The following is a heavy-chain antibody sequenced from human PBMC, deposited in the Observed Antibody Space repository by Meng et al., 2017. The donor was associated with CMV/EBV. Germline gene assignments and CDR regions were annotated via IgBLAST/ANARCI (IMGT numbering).Heavy chain of an antibody. J-gene: IGHJ4*02. D-gene: IGHD1-26*01. CDR3: ARELTPGGN. Sequence: GESLKISCAASGFTFSSYSMNWVRQAPGKGLEWVSSISSSSSYIYYADSVKGRFTISRDNAKNSLYLQINSLRAEDTAVYYCARELTPGGNWGQGTLVTVSS. CDR2: ISSSSSYI. V-gene: IGHV3-21*01. CDR1: GFTFSSYS.